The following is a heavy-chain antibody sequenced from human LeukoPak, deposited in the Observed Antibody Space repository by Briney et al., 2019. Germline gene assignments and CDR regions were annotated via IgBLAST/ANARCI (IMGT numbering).Heavy chain of an antibody. D-gene: IGHD5-12*01. J-gene: IGHJ6*03. V-gene: IGHV4-34*01. CDR2: INHSGST. CDR1: GGSFSGYY. CDR3: ARGRYSGYYYYMDV. Sequence: SETLSLTCAVYGGSFSGYYCSWIRQPPGKGLEWIAKINHSGSTNYNPSLKSRVTISVDTSKNQFFLKLSSVTAADTAVYYCARGRYSGYYYYMDVWGKGTTVTVSS.